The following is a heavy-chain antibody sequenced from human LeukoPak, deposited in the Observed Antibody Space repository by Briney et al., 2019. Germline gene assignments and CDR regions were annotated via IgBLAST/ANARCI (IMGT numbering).Heavy chain of an antibody. Sequence: PGGSLRLSCAASGFTFSSYEMNWVRPAPGKGLEWVSYISSSGSTIYYADSVKGRFTISRDNAKNSLYLQMNSLRAEDTAVYYCARDGVSYYYDSSGGYYFDYWGQGTLVTVSS. CDR3: ARDGVSYYYDSSGGYYFDY. CDR1: GFTFSSYE. V-gene: IGHV3-48*03. J-gene: IGHJ4*02. D-gene: IGHD3-22*01. CDR2: ISSSGSTI.